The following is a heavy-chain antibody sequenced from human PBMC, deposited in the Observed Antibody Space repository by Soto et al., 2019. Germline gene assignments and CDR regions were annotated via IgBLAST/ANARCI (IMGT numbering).Heavy chain of an antibody. J-gene: IGHJ6*02. Sequence: QVQLVQSGAEEKKPGASVKVSCKASGYTFTSYAMHWVRQAPGQRLEWMGWINAGNGNTKYSQKFQGRVTITRDTAASTAYMELSSLRSEDTAVYYCARGPRRIWFGGPNYGMDVWGQGTTVTVSS. CDR2: INAGNGNT. CDR1: GYTFTSYA. D-gene: IGHD3-10*01. V-gene: IGHV1-3*05. CDR3: ARGPRRIWFGGPNYGMDV.